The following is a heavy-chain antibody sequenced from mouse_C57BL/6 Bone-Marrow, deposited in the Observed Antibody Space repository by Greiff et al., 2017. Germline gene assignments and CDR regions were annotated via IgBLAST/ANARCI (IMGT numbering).Heavy chain of an antibody. CDR1: GYTFTSYG. CDR3: ARPLYYYGSHFDY. Sequence: QVQLQQSGAELARPGASVKLSCKASGYTFTSYGISWVKQRPGQGLEWIGEIYPRSGNTYYNEKFKGKATLTADKSSSTAYMELRSLTSEDSAVYFCARPLYYYGSHFDYWGQGTTLTVSS. CDR2: IYPRSGNT. J-gene: IGHJ2*01. D-gene: IGHD1-1*01. V-gene: IGHV1-81*01.